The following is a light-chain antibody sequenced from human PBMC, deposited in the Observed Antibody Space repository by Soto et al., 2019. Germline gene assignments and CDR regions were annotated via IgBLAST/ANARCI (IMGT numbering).Light chain of an antibody. Sequence: LTQPRSVSGSPGQSVTISCTGTSSDIGDYNYVSWYHQHPGKAPKLIIYDVSKRPSGVPDRFSGSKSGNTASLTISGLLAEDEADYYCCSYAGSYTLVFGGGTQRPS. V-gene: IGLV2-11*01. CDR1: SSDIGDYNY. CDR3: CSYAGSYTLV. J-gene: IGLJ2*01. CDR2: DVS.